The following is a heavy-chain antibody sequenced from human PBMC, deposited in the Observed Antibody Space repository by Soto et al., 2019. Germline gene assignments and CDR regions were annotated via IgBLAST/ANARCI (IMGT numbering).Heavy chain of an antibody. J-gene: IGHJ4*02. CDR3: ARAPRTYYDILTGYYYVERYFDY. CDR1: GFTFSSYE. Sequence: HPGGSLRLSCAASGFTFSSYEMNWVRQAPGKGLEWVSYISSSGSTIYYADSVKGRFTISRDNAKNSLYLQMNSLRAEDTAVYYCARAPRTYYDILTGYYYVERYFDYWGQGTLVTVSS. D-gene: IGHD3-9*01. CDR2: ISSSGSTI. V-gene: IGHV3-48*03.